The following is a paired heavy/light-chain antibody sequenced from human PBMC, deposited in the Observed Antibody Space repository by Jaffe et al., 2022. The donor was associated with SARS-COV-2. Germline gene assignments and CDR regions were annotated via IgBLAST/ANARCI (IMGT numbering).Light chain of an antibody. CDR2: WAS. V-gene: IGKV4-1*01. J-gene: IGKJ4*01. Sequence: DIVMTQSPDSLAVSLGERATINCKSSQSVLYSSNNKHCLAWYQQKPGQPPKLLISWASTRESGVPDRFNGSGSGTDFTLTISSLQAEDVAVYYCQQFYSSRGLTFGGGTKVEI. CDR1: QSVLYSSNNKHC. CDR3: QQFYSSRGLT.
Heavy chain of an antibody. V-gene: IGHV3-74*03. Sequence: EVQLVESGGGLAQPGGSLRLSCAASGFTLSNHWMHWVRQPPGKGLMWVSRINSYGGTTTYADSVKGRFTISRDNGKNTLYLQMNSLRPEDTAVYYCARARFFPDSSGPLFDYWGQGALVTVSS. D-gene: IGHD3-22*01. CDR1: GFTLSNHW. J-gene: IGHJ4*02. CDR3: ARARFFPDSSGPLFDY. CDR2: INSYGGTT.